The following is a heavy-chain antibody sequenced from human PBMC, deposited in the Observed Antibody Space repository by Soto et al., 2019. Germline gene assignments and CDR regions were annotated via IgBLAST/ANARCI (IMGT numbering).Heavy chain of an antibody. J-gene: IGHJ6*02. CDR3: AKGGTAAAGNYYYYGMDV. V-gene: IGHV3-30*18. CDR1: GFTFGSYG. Sequence: QVQLVESGGGVVQPGRSLRPSLAASGFTFGSYGMHWFRQAPGKGLEGVAFISYDGSNKYYADSVKGRFTISRDNSKNTLYLQMNSLRAEDTAVYYCAKGGTAAAGNYYYYGMDVWGQGTTVTVSS. CDR2: ISYDGSNK. D-gene: IGHD6-13*01.